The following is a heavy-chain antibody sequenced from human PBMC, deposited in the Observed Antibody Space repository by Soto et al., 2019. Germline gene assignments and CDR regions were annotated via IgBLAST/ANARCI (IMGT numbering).Heavy chain of an antibody. CDR3: AEGCRYWSGGSCYSGAFDI. D-gene: IGHD2-15*01. V-gene: IGHV3-9*01. CDR2: ISWNGGSI. CDR1: GFTFDDYA. Sequence: EVQLLESGGGLVQPGRSLRLSCAASGFTFDDYAMHWVRQAPGKGLEWVSGISWNGGSIGYGDSVKGRFTISRDNAKNCLYLQMNSLRAEDTVLSDCAEGCRYWSGGSCYSGAFDIWGQGTMVTVSS. J-gene: IGHJ3*02.